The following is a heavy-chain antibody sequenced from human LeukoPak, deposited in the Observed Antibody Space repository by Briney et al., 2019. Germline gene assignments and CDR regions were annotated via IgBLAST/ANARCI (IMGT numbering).Heavy chain of an antibody. CDR2: IKEDGSDR. V-gene: IGHV3-7*04. J-gene: IGHJ4*02. Sequence: GGSLRLSCAASGFTFSNYWMSWVRQAPGKGLEWVASIKEDGSDRYYVDSVKGRFTISRDSAKNSLFLQMNSLRAEDTAVYYCARDQWRLFDYWGQGTLVTVSS. CDR1: GFTFSNYW. CDR3: ARDQWRLFDY. D-gene: IGHD2-21*02.